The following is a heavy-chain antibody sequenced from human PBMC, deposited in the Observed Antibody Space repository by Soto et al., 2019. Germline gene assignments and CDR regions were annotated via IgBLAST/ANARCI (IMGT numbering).Heavy chain of an antibody. Sequence: GGSLRLSCAASVFTFSRYDMNWVRQAPGKGLEWVSVVSGSGGTSYYADSVKGRFIISRDNSKNTLYLQMNSLRDEDTALYYCAKMGYSSDWSWGQVTLVTVSS. D-gene: IGHD6-19*01. V-gene: IGHV3-23*01. CDR1: VFTFSRYD. J-gene: IGHJ5*02. CDR3: AKMGYSSDWS. CDR2: VSGSGGTS.